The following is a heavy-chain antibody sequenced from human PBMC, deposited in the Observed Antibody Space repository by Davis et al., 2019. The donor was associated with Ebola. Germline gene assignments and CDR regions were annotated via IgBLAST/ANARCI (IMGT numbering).Heavy chain of an antibody. J-gene: IGHJ4*02. CDR3: AKGGDFDS. CDR1: GLSFSDID. V-gene: IGHV3-30*18. CDR2: TTSGERYK. Sequence: GESLKISCEVSGLSFSDIDMNWVRQAPGKGLEWVAITTSGERYKFYADSVKGRFTISRDDSKNTLFLQMNSLRPEDTAVYFCAKGGDFDSWGQGTLVTVSS.